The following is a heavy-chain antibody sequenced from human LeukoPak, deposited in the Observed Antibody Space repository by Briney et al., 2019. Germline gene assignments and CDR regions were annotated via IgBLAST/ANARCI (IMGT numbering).Heavy chain of an antibody. D-gene: IGHD6-19*01. Sequence: GGSLRLSCAASGFTFSSYGMHWVRQAPGKGLEWVAVISYDGSNKYYADSVKGRFTISRDNSKNTLYLQMNSLRAEDTAVYYCAKWRQYSSSDFDYWGQGTLVTVSS. CDR2: ISYDGSNK. CDR1: GFTFSSYG. CDR3: AKWRQYSSSDFDY. J-gene: IGHJ4*02. V-gene: IGHV3-30*18.